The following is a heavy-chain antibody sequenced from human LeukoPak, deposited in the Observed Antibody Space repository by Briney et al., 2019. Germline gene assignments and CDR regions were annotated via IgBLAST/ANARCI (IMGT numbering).Heavy chain of an antibody. V-gene: IGHV3-30-3*01. CDR3: ARGPERTGVGTRYYYDMDV. D-gene: IGHD2-8*01. CDR2: ISYDGSNK. J-gene: IGHJ6*02. CDR1: GFTFSSYA. Sequence: PGRSLRLSCAASGFTFSSYAMHWVRQAPGKGLEWVAVISYDGSNKYYADSVKGRFTISRDNSKNTLYLQMNSLGAEDTAVYYCARGPERTGVGTRYYYDMDVWGQGALVTVSS.